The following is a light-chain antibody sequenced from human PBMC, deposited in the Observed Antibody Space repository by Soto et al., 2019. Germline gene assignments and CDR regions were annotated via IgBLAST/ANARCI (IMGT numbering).Light chain of an antibody. J-gene: IGKJ1*01. CDR3: QQYASSPWT. Sequence: EIVLTQSPGTLSLSPGARATLSCRASQSLASNYLAWYQQKTGQTPRLLIYLASSRAPGIPDRFSGRGSGTDFTLTISRVEPEEFAVYSCQQYASSPWTFGQGTKVDIK. CDR1: QSLASNY. V-gene: IGKV3-20*01. CDR2: LAS.